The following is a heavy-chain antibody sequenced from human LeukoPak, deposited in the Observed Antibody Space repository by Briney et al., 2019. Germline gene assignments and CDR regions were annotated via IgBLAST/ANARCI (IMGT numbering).Heavy chain of an antibody. V-gene: IGHV1-2*02. D-gene: IGHD6-6*01. Sequence: GASVKVSCKASGYTFTGYYMHWVRQAPGQGLEWMGWINPNSGGTNYAQKFQGRVTMTRDTSISTAYMELSRLRSDDTAVYYCASIAARRKFLPPSGPSSVVDYWGQGTLVTVSS. J-gene: IGHJ4*02. CDR1: GYTFTGYY. CDR2: INPNSGGT. CDR3: ASIAARRKFLPPSGPSSVVDY.